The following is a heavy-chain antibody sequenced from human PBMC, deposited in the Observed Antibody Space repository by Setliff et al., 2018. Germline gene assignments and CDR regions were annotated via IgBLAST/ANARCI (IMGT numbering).Heavy chain of an antibody. CDR3: GSGSSYIPPHFDY. Sequence: GSLRLSCTASGLSYINDWVSWVRQAPGKGLEWLASINPHGSEKYYADSVKGRFTISRDNAKNSLSLQMNNLRTEDTAVYYYGSGSSYIPPHFDYWGLGTLVTVSS. D-gene: IGHD3-10*01. CDR2: INPHGSEK. CDR1: GLSYINDW. J-gene: IGHJ4*02. V-gene: IGHV3-7*01.